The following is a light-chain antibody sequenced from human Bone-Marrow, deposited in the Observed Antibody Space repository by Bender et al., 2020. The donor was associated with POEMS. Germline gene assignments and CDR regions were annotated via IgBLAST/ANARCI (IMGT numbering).Light chain of an antibody. CDR1: SSNIGAHA. J-gene: IGLJ3*02. Sequence: QSVLTQPPSASGTPGQRVTISCSGGSSNIGAHAVNWYQHLPGTAPKLLIYSSHRRPSEVPDRFSGSRSGTSASLAISGLQSEDEADYYWGVLGGSLNGGVFGGGTKLTVL. V-gene: IGLV1-44*01. CDR3: GVLGGSLNGGV. CDR2: SSH.